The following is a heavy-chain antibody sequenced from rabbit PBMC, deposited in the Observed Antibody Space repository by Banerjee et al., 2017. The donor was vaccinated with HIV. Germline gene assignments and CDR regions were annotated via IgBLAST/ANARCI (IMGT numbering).Heavy chain of an antibody. D-gene: IGHD1-1*01. V-gene: IGHV1S45*01. CDR3: ARDAVGNSGYDL. J-gene: IGHJ6*01. Sequence: QEQLEESGGDLVKPGASLTLTCTASGFFFSSNAMCWVRQAPGKGLEWIGFISTAGSTYYTSWAKGRFTISKTSTTVTLQMTSLTAADTATYFCARDAVGNSGYDLWGQGTLVTVS. CDR2: ISTAGST. CDR1: GFFFSSNA.